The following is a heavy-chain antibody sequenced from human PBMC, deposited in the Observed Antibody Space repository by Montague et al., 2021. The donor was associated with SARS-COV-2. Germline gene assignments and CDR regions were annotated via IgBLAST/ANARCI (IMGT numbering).Heavy chain of an antibody. CDR1: GDSVSSNSVA. CDR2: TYYRSKWYS. J-gene: IGHJ4*02. Sequence: CAISGDSVSSNSVAWSWIRQPPSRGLEWLGRTYYRSKWYSDYAPXVRGRLTVNPDASNNEFSLELNYVTPEDTAVYYCVRYSGWFYFDFWGQGTLVTVSS. D-gene: IGHD6-19*01. CDR3: VRYSGWFYFDF. V-gene: IGHV6-1*01.